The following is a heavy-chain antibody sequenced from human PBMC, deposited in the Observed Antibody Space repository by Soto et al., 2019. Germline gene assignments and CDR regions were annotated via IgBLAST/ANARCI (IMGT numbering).Heavy chain of an antibody. D-gene: IGHD3-22*01. J-gene: IGHJ4*02. CDR3: ARAAYYDSSGYSDCLAY. CDR1: GGTFSSYA. Sequence: QVQLVQSGAEVKKPGSSVKVSCKASGGTFSSYAISWVRQAPGQGLEWMGGIIPICGTANYAQKFQGRVTITADKSTITAYMELSSLRSEDTAVYYCARAAYYDSSGYSDCLAYWGQGTLVPVSS. CDR2: IIPICGTA. V-gene: IGHV1-69*06.